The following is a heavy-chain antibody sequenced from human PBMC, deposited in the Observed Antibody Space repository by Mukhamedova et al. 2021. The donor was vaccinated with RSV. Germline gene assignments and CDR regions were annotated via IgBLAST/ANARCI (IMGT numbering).Heavy chain of an antibody. CDR3: AKGRVQLRPHYYMDV. J-gene: IGHJ6*03. D-gene: IGHD5-12*01. V-gene: IGHV3-30*18. Sequence: VAFISYDGSNKYYADSVKGRFTISRDNSKNTLYLQMNSLRAEDTAMYYCAKGRVQLRPHYYMDVWGKGTTVTVSS. CDR2: ISYDGSNK.